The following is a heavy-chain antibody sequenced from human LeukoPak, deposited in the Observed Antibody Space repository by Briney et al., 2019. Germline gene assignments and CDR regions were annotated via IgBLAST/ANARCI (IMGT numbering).Heavy chain of an antibody. CDR2: INPNSGGT. J-gene: IGHJ5*02. CDR1: GYTFTGYY. CDR3: ARGPYYDSSGYYRNWFEP. D-gene: IGHD3-22*01. V-gene: IGHV1-2*02. Sequence: ASVKVSCKASGYTFTGYYMHWVRQAPGQGLEWMGWINPNSGGTNYAQKFQGRVTMTRDTSISTAYMELSRLRSDDTAVYYCARGPYYDSSGYYRNWFEPWGQGTLVTVSS.